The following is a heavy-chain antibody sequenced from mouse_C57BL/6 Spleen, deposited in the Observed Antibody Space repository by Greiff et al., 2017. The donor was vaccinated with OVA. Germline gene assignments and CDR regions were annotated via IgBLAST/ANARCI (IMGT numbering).Heavy chain of an antibody. V-gene: IGHV1-82*01. CDR3: ARGSSGYGYFDY. CDR1: GYAFSSSW. CDR2: IYPGDGDT. Sequence: QVQLKESGPELVKPGASVKISCKASGYAFSSSWMNWVKQRPGKGLEWIGRIYPGDGDTNYNGKFKGKATLTADKSSSTAYMQLSSLTSEDSAVYFCARGSSGYGYFDYWGQGTTLTVSS. J-gene: IGHJ2*01. D-gene: IGHD3-2*02.